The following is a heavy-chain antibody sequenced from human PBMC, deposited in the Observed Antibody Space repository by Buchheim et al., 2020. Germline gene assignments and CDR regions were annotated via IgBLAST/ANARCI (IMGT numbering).Heavy chain of an antibody. J-gene: IGHJ4*02. V-gene: IGHV3-30*18. CDR1: GFTFSSYG. D-gene: IGHD4-17*01. CDR3: AKGHYGDYRTKGGDY. CDR2: ISYDGSNK. Sequence: VQLVESGGGLVQPGGSLRLSCAASGFTFSSYGMHWVRQAPGKGLEWVAVISYDGSNKYYADSVKGRFTISRDNSKNTLYLQMNSLRAEDMAVYYCAKGHYGDYRTKGGDYWGQGTL.